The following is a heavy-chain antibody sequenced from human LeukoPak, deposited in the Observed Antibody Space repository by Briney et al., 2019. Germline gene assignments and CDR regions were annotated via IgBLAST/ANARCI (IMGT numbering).Heavy chain of an antibody. CDR1: TFTISINW. Sequence: YLTLSCAASTFTISINWMTWVGQAQGQGLEWLANPNPEGGDKYYVDSVKGRFTVSRDNAKNSVFLHLNSLRAEDTAVYYCARGWDSCSEAAFWGQGTLVTVSS. V-gene: IGHV3-7*01. J-gene: IGHJ1*01. D-gene: IGHD6-25*01. CDR3: ARGWDSCSEAAF. CDR2: PNPEGGDK.